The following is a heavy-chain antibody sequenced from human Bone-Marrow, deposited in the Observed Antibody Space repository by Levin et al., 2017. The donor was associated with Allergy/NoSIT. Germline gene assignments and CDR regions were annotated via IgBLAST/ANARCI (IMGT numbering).Heavy chain of an antibody. CDR1: GFTFRDYE. J-gene: IGHJ5*02. Sequence: GGSLRLSCAASGFTFRDYEMNWVRQAPGKGLEWVSYISSTGSTMYYADSVKGRFTISRDNAKDSLYLQMHSLRAEDTAVYYCARPGASNKYPRRVNWFDPWGQGTLVTVSS. CDR2: ISSTGSTM. V-gene: IGHV3-48*03. D-gene: IGHD2-2*01. CDR3: ARPGASNKYPRRVNWFDP.